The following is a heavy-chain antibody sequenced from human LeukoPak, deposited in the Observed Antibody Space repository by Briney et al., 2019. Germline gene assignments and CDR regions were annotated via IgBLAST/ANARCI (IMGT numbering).Heavy chain of an antibody. CDR3: ARDPGTAMADNWFDP. V-gene: IGHV1-18*01. Sequence: GASVKLSCKASGYTFTSYGISWVRQAPGHGLEWMGWISAYNGNTNYAQKLQGRVTMTTDTSTSTAYMELRSLRSDDTAVYYCARDPGTAMADNWFDPWGQGTLVTVSS. J-gene: IGHJ5*02. CDR1: GYTFTSYG. CDR2: ISAYNGNT. D-gene: IGHD5-18*01.